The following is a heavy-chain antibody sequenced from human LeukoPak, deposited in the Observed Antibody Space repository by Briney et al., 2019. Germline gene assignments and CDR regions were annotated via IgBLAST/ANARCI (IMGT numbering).Heavy chain of an antibody. J-gene: IGHJ4*02. CDR1: GFTFSSYA. D-gene: IGHD2-15*01. Sequence: GGSLRLSCAASGFTFSSYAMHWVRQAPGKGLEWVAVISYDGSNKYYADSVKGRFTISRDNAKNSLYLQMNSLRAEDTAVYYCARTYGSGSLDYGGQGTLVTVSS. CDR2: ISYDGSNK. V-gene: IGHV3-30*04. CDR3: ARTYGSGSLDY.